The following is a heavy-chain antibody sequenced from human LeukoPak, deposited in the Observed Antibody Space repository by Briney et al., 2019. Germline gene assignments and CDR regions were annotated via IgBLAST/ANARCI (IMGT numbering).Heavy chain of an antibody. CDR3: ARDLGYYGSGTPFDY. CDR1: GGSISSYY. Sequence: PSETLSLTCTVSGGSISSYYWSWIRQPAGKGLEWIGRIYTSRSTNYNPSLKSRVTISVVTSKNQFSLKLSSVTAADTAVYYCARDLGYYGSGTPFDYWGQGTLVTVSS. CDR2: IYTSRST. V-gene: IGHV4-4*07. J-gene: IGHJ4*02. D-gene: IGHD3-10*01.